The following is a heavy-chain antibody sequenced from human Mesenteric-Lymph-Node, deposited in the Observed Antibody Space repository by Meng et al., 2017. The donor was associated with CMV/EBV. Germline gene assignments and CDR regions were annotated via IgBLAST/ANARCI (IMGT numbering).Heavy chain of an antibody. CDR3: ASDSYNSGTGISH. D-gene: IGHD3-10*01. CDR1: GYLFTSSA. V-gene: IGHV1-69*04. Sequence: KASGYLFTSSALTWVRQAPGQGLEWMGRINPIVETPNYAQKFQGRVTITVDKSTSTAYMELSSLRFEDTAVYYCASDSYNSGTGISHWGQGTLVTVSS. CDR2: INPIVETP. J-gene: IGHJ4*02.